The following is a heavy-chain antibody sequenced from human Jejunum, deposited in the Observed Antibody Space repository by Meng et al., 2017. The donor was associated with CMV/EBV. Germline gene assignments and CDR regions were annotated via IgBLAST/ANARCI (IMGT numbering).Heavy chain of an antibody. CDR2: IYTYGST. D-gene: IGHD6-6*01. CDR1: GFPFSGPY. V-gene: IGHV3-66*01. Sequence: GERVESGGDLFRPGGSLTSSCAPPGFPFSGPYMTWVRQAPGGGLEWVSVIYTYGSTYYADSVKGRFTISRDISKNTLYLQMNNLRADDTAMYYCARDIYSSSLNWGYWGQGTLVTVS. CDR3: ARDIYSSSLNWGY. J-gene: IGHJ4*02.